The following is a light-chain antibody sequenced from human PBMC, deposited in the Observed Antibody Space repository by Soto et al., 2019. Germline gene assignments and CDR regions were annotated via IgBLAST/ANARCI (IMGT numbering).Light chain of an antibody. CDR3: QQYNNWSPLT. CDR1: QSVSSN. CDR2: GAS. V-gene: IGKV3-15*01. J-gene: IGKJ1*01. Sequence: EIVMTQSPATLSVSPGERATLSCRASQSVSSNLAWYQQKPGQAPRLLIYGASTRATGIPARFSGSESGTEFTLTISSLQSEDFAVYYCQQYNNWSPLTFGQGTKVEIK.